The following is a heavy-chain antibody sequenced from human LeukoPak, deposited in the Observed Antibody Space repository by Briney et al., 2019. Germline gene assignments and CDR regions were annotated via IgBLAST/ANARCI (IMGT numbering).Heavy chain of an antibody. Sequence: GVSLRLSCAASGFTFSSYAMGWVRQAPGKGLEWLSAITGTGGVTYYADSVKGRLTISRDSSKTTLYLQMNSLRAEDTAVYYCAKEVSGSGSYYGGNDYWGQGTLVIVSS. D-gene: IGHD3-10*01. J-gene: IGHJ4*02. CDR3: AKEVSGSGSYYGGNDY. CDR1: GFTFSSYA. CDR2: ITGTGGVT. V-gene: IGHV3-23*01.